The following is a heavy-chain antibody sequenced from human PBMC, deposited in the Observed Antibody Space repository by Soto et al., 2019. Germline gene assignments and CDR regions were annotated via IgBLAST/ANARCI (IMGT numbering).Heavy chain of an antibody. CDR3: AKKGYCTSTACLNAGAGADS. Sequence: EVQLLESGGGLEQPGGSLRLSCAASGFTFSTYAMSWVRQAPGKGLEWVSSISANGGSTYYADSVKGRFTISRDNSKNTLYLQMNSLRAEDSALYYCAKKGYCTSTACLNAGAGADSWGRGTLVTVSS. D-gene: IGHD2-2*01. CDR1: GFTFSTYA. CDR2: ISANGGST. J-gene: IGHJ4*02. V-gene: IGHV3-23*01.